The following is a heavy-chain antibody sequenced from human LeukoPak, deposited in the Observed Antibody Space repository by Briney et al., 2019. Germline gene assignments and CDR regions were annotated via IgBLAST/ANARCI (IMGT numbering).Heavy chain of an antibody. D-gene: IGHD3-10*01. Sequence: PGGSLRLSCAASGFTFSSYAMHWVRQAPGKGLEWVAVISYDGSNKYYADSVKGRFTISRDNSTNTLYLQMNSLRAEDTAVYYCARDPELKSWGQGTLVTVSS. CDR2: ISYDGSNK. V-gene: IGHV3-30-3*01. J-gene: IGHJ5*02. CDR1: GFTFSSYA. CDR3: ARDPELKS.